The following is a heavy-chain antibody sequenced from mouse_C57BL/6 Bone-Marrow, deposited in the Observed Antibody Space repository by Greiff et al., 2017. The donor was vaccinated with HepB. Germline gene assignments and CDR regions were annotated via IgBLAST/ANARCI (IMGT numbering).Heavy chain of an antibody. D-gene: IGHD1-1*01. Sequence: EVQLVESGGGLVKPGGSLKLSCAASGFTFSSYAMSWVRQTPEKRLEWVATISDGGSYTYYPDNVKGRFTISRDNAKNNLYLQMSHLKSEDTAMYYCARVITTVVAPMDYWGQGTSVTVSS. CDR2: ISDGGSYT. CDR3: ARVITTVVAPMDY. V-gene: IGHV5-4*01. J-gene: IGHJ4*01. CDR1: GFTFSSYA.